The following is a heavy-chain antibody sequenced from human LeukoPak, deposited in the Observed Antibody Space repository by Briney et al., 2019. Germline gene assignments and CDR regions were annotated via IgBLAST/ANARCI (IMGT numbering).Heavy chain of an antibody. D-gene: IGHD3-10*01. V-gene: IGHV3-23*01. J-gene: IGHJ6*02. CDR3: ANGLTGGFGEFYYYGLGV. CDR1: GFTFSSYA. Sequence: GGSLRLSCAASGFTFSSYAMAWVRQAPGKGLEWVSAISGSGFNTYYPDSLKGRFTISRDSSKNTLYLQMNSLRAEDTAVYSCANGLTGGFGEFYYYGLGVWGQGTTVTVSS. CDR2: ISGSGFNT.